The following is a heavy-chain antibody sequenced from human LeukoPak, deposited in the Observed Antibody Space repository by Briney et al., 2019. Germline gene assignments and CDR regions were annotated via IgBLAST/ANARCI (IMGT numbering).Heavy chain of an antibody. CDR2: ISAYNGNT. Sequence: ASVTVSCTASGYTFTSYGISWVRQAPGQGLEWMGWISAYNGNTNYAQKLQGRVTMTTDTSTSTAYMELRSLRSDDTAVYYCARAVLRGYSGYEGYFDYWGQGTLVTVSS. CDR3: ARAVLRGYSGYEGYFDY. D-gene: IGHD5-12*01. J-gene: IGHJ4*02. CDR1: GYTFTSYG. V-gene: IGHV1-18*01.